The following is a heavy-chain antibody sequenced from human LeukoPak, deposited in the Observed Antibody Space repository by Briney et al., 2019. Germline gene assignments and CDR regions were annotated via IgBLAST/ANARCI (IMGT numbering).Heavy chain of an antibody. J-gene: IGHJ4*02. CDR1: GGTFSSYA. D-gene: IGHD6-19*01. Sequence: SVKVSCKASGGTFSSYAISWLRQAPGQGLEWMGGLIPIFGTANYAQKILGRVTITADEPTCTAYMELSSLRSEDTAVYYCARDLLRYSSGWYGYYFDYWGQGTLVTVSS. CDR3: ARDLLRYSSGWYGYYFDY. CDR2: LIPIFGTA. V-gene: IGHV1-69*13.